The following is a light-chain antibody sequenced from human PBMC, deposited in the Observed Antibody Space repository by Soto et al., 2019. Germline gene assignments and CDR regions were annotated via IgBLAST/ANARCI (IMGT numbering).Light chain of an antibody. CDR2: GAS. V-gene: IGKV3-20*01. J-gene: IGKJ5*01. CDR1: QSVSSSY. CDR3: QQYGNSLSIT. Sequence: EIVLTQSPGTLSLSPGERATLSCRASQSVSSSYLAWYQQKPGQAPRLIISGASSRATGIPDRFSGSGSGTDFTLTISRLEPEDFAVYYCQQYGNSLSITFGQGIRLEIK.